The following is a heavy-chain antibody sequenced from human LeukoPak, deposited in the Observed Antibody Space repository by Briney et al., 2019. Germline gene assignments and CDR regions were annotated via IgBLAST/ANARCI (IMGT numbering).Heavy chain of an antibody. CDR2: IYYSGST. CDR3: ARMEDGRHFDY. J-gene: IGHJ4*02. D-gene: IGHD5-24*01. V-gene: IGHV4-59*01. CDR1: GVSISSYY. Sequence: SETLSLTCTVSGVSISSYYWSWIRQPPGKGLEWIGYIYYSGSTNYNPSLKSRVTISVDTSKNQFSLKLSSVTAADTAVYYCARMEDGRHFDYWGQGTLVTVSS.